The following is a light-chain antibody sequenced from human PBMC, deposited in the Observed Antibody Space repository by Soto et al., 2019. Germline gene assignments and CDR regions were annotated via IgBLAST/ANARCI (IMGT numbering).Light chain of an antibody. Sequence: QSALTQPASXXXSPGQSITISCTGTSSDVGGYNYVSWYQQHPGKAPKLMIYEVSNRPSGVSNRFSGSKSGNTASLTISGLQAEDEADYYCSSYTTSSTLNVVFGGGTKVTVL. CDR2: EVS. CDR1: SSDVGGYNY. V-gene: IGLV2-14*01. J-gene: IGLJ2*01. CDR3: SSYTTSSTLNVV.